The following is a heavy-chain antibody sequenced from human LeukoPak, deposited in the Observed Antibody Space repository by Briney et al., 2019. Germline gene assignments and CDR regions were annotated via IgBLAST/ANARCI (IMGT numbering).Heavy chain of an antibody. V-gene: IGHV1-2*02. Sequence: ASVKVSCKASGYTFIDYYMHWVRQAPGQGLEWMGWINPNSGGTNYAQKFQGRVTMTRDTSISTAYMELSRLRSDDTAVYYCARVNRITMIVGPWGQGTMVTVSS. CDR1: GYTFIDYY. D-gene: IGHD3-22*01. CDR2: INPNSGGT. CDR3: ARVNRITMIVGP. J-gene: IGHJ3*01.